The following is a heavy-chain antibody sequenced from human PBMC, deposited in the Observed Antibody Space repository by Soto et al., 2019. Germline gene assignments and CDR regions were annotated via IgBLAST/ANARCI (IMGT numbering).Heavy chain of an antibody. CDR2: FYYTGGT. CDR1: GASISSSRSY. D-gene: IGHD3-3*01. J-gene: IGHJ4*02. Sequence: SETLSLTCTVSGASISSSRSYWGWVRQPPGKGLEWIVSFYYTGGTYSTYYNPSLKSRVTISVDTSKSQFSLNLRSVTAADTAVYYCASPRQGNYDFLSGYYALDFWGQGTLVTVSS. CDR3: ASPRQGNYDFLSGYYALDF. V-gene: IGHV4-39*01.